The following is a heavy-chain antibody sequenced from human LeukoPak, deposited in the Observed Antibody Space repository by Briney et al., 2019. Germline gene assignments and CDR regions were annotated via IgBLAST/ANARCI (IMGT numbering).Heavy chain of an antibody. V-gene: IGHV3-7*01. J-gene: IGHJ4*02. CDR1: GFTFSKFW. Sequence: PGGSLRLSCAASGFTFSKFWMSWVRQVPGKGLQWVANINQDESDKYYVDSVKGRFTISRDNAKNLLYLQMNSLRADDTAVYYCARASSSMGGAADNWGQGTLVTVSS. D-gene: IGHD6-6*01. CDR2: INQDESDK. CDR3: ARASSSMGGAADN.